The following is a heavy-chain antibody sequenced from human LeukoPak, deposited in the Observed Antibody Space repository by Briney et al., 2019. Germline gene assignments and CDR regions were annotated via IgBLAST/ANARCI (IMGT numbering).Heavy chain of an antibody. J-gene: IGHJ4*02. D-gene: IGHD1-26*01. CDR3: ARRGIVGAKGDY. Sequence: PSETLSLTCTVSGYSISSGYYWGWIRQPPGKGLEWIGSIYHSGSTYYNPSLKSRVTISVDTSKNQFSLKMSSVTAADTAVYYCARRGIVGAKGDYWGQGTLVTVSS. CDR2: IYHSGST. V-gene: IGHV4-38-2*02. CDR1: GYSISSGYY.